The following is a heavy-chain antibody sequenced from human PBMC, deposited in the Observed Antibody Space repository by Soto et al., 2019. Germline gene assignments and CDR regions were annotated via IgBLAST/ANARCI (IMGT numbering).Heavy chain of an antibody. CDR1: GFTFSSYS. Sequence: PGGSLRLSCAASGFTFSSYSMNWVRQAPGKGLEWVSYISSSSSTIYYADSVKGRFTISRDNAKNSPYLQMNSLRAEDTAVYYCAKDLNYYDSNFDYWGQGTLVTVSS. J-gene: IGHJ4*02. CDR2: ISSSSSTI. D-gene: IGHD3-22*01. V-gene: IGHV3-48*01. CDR3: AKDLNYYDSNFDY.